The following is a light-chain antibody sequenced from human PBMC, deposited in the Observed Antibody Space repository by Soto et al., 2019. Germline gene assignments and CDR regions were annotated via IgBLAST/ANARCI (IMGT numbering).Light chain of an antibody. Sequence: DIQMTQSPSTLSASVGDTVTLTCRASQSISQWLAWYQQKPGKAPKLLIYKAYSLASGVPSRLSGSGSGTEVSLTISGVQPDDFATYYCQRYDSYPFTFGQGSNLEI. CDR3: QRYDSYPFT. J-gene: IGKJ2*01. V-gene: IGKV1-5*03. CDR1: QSISQW. CDR2: KAY.